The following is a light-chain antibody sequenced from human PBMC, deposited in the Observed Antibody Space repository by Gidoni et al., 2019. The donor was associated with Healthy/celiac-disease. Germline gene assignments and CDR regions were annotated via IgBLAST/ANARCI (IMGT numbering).Light chain of an antibody. CDR3: QQYGT. J-gene: IGKJ5*01. V-gene: IGKV3-20*01. Sequence: EIVLTQSPGTLSLSPGERATLSCRASQSVSSSYLAWYQQKPGQDPRLLIYGASSRATGIPDRFSGSGSGTDFTLTISRLEPEDFAVYDCQQYGTFGQGTRLEIK. CDR2: GAS. CDR1: QSVSSSY.